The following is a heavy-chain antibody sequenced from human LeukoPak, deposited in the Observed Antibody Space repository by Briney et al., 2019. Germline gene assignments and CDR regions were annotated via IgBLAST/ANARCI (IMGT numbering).Heavy chain of an antibody. CDR3: ARDWTSGYGDY. D-gene: IGHD3-22*01. Sequence: ASLKVSCTASGYTFTGYYMHWVPQAPGQGLEWMGWINPNSGGTNYAQKFQGRVTMTRDTSISTAYMELSNLRSDDTAVYYCARDWTSGYGDYWGQGTLVTVSS. CDR2: INPNSGGT. V-gene: IGHV1-2*02. CDR1: GYTFTGYY. J-gene: IGHJ4*02.